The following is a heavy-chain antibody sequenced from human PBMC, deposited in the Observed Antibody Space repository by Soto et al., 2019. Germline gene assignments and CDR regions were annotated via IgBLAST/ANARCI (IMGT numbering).Heavy chain of an antibody. J-gene: IGHJ6*02. CDR2: IIPIFGIA. D-gene: IGHD2-2*01. V-gene: IGHV1-69*08. Sequence: QVQLVQSGAEVKKPGSSVKVSCKASGGTFSRYSITWVRQAPGHGLEWIGRIIPIFGIASYAQKFQGRVTLTSDESTTTTYMELISIRSNARAVYFVAREDRDRATGLVPAAIDGMDGWGQGTTVTVSS. CDR1: GGTFSRYS. CDR3: AREDRDRATGLVPAAIDGMDG.